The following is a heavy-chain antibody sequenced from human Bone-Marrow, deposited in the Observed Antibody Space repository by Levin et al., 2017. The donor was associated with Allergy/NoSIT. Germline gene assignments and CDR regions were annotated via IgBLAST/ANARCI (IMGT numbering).Heavy chain of an antibody. J-gene: IGHJ4*02. Sequence: LSLTCAASGFTFSSYGMHWVRQAPGKGLEWVAVISYDGSNKYYADSVKGRFTISRDNSKNTLYLQMNSLRAEDTAVYYCAKVGYGSGGSCYWGEWLYYFDYWGQGTLVTVSS. D-gene: IGHD2-15*01. V-gene: IGHV3-30*18. CDR1: GFTFSSYG. CDR2: ISYDGSNK. CDR3: AKVGYGSGGSCYWGEWLYYFDY.